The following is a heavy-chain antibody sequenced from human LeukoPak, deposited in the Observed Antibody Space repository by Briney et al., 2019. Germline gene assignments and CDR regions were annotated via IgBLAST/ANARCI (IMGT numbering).Heavy chain of an antibody. J-gene: IGHJ4*02. V-gene: IGHV1-18*01. CDR3: ARDSSSPGDFDY. D-gene: IGHD6-6*01. Sequence: GASVKVSCKASGYTFTRYGISWVRQAPGQGLEWMGWISAYNGNTNYAQKLEGRVTMTTDTSTSTAYMELRSLRSDDTAVYYCARDSSSPGDFDYWGQGTLVTVSS. CDR1: GYTFTRYG. CDR2: ISAYNGNT.